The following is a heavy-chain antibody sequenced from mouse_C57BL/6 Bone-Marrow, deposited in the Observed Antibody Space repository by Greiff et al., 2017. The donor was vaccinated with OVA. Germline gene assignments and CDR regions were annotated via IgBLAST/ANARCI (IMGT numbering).Heavy chain of an antibody. D-gene: IGHD2-2*01. CDR2: INPNNGGT. J-gene: IGHJ3*01. CDR3: AREGIYYGYVVGLAY. CDR1: GYTFTDYY. Sequence: EVQLQQSGPELVKPGASVKISCKASGYTFTDYYMNWVKQSHGKSLEWIGDINPNNGGTSYNQKFKGKATLTVDKSSSTAYMELRSLTSEDSAVYYCAREGIYYGYVVGLAYWGQGTLVTVSA. V-gene: IGHV1-26*01.